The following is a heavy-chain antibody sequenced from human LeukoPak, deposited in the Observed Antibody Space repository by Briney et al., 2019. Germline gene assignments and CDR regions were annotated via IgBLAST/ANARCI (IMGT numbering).Heavy chain of an antibody. J-gene: IGHJ4*02. Sequence: NPGGSLRLSCAASGFTFSSYNMNWVRQAPGKGLEWVSSISSSSSYIYYADSVKGRFTISRDNAKNTLYLQMNSLRAEDTAVYYCAKRQTIVGASFDYWGQGTLVTVSS. CDR2: ISSSSSYI. CDR3: AKRQTIVGASFDY. D-gene: IGHD1-26*01. V-gene: IGHV3-21*04. CDR1: GFTFSSYN.